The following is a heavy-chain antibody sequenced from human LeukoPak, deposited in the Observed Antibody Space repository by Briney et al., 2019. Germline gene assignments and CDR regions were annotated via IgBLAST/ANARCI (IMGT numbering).Heavy chain of an antibody. Sequence: GGSLRLSCAASGFTFSSYEMNWVRQAPGKGLEWVSYISSSSSYTNYADSVKGRFTISRDNAKNSLYLQMNSLRAEDTAVYYCARYHYYDSSGYYSNWFDPWGQGTLVTVSS. D-gene: IGHD3-22*01. J-gene: IGHJ5*02. CDR1: GFTFSSYE. CDR3: ARYHYYDSSGYYSNWFDP. CDR2: ISSSSSYT. V-gene: IGHV3-21*05.